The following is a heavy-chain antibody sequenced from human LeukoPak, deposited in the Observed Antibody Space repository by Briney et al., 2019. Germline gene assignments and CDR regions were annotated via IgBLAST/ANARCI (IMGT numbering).Heavy chain of an antibody. Sequence: GGSLILSCAASGFTFSSYSMNWVRQAPGKGLEWVSSISSSSSYIYYADSVKGRFTISRDNAKNSLYLQMNSLRAEDTAVYYCARDGAYCGGDCYSRTNDAFDIWGQGTMVTVSS. CDR2: ISSSSSYI. CDR1: GFTFSSYS. J-gene: IGHJ3*02. CDR3: ARDGAYCGGDCYSRTNDAFDI. V-gene: IGHV3-21*01. D-gene: IGHD2-21*02.